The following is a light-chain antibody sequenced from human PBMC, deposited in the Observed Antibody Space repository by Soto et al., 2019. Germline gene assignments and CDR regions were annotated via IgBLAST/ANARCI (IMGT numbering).Light chain of an antibody. CDR3: QQYGSSPPEGT. CDR1: QSVSSSY. J-gene: IGKJ1*01. Sequence: EIVLTQSPGTLSLSPGERATLSCRASQSVSSSYLAWYQQKPGQAPRLLIYGASSRATGIPDRFSGSGSGTDFTLTISRLEPEDFAVYNCQQYGSSPPEGTFGQGTKV. CDR2: GAS. V-gene: IGKV3-20*01.